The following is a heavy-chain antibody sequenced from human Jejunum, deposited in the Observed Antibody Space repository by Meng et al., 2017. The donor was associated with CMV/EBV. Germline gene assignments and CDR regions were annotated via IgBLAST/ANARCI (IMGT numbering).Heavy chain of an antibody. J-gene: IGHJ4*02. D-gene: IGHD3-22*01. Sequence: YTVASYGVSWVRQAPGQGLEWMGWSSPYSGDTRYAEKFQGRVTMTTDKSTDTVYMELGSLRSDDAAVYYCARDGNRYYYESSGYGIDYWGQGTLVTVSS. CDR1: YTVASYG. CDR2: SSPYSGDT. CDR3: ARDGNRYYYESSGYGIDY. V-gene: IGHV1-18*01.